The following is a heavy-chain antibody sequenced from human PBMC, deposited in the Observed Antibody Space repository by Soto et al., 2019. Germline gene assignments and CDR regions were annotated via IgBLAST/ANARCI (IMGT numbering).Heavy chain of an antibody. V-gene: IGHV1-18*04. CDR1: GYTFSKYD. CDR2: ISPNSGRA. J-gene: IGHJ4*02. CDR3: VRQYFDFWTDYPDFDY. D-gene: IGHD3-3*01. Sequence: QVQLVQSGAEMKRPGASVKVSCKASGYTFSKYDISWVRQAPGQGRQWLGLISPNSGRASYSESFQGRVTMSTDTPTTTAYLELRSLRSDDTAVYYCVRQYFDFWTDYPDFDYWGQGSLVTVSS.